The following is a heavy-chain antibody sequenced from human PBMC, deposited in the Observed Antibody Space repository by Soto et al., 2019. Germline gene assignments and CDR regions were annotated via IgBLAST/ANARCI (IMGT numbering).Heavy chain of an antibody. CDR1: GDSVSSNTAA. D-gene: IGHD3-10*01. V-gene: IGHV6-1*01. CDR2: TYYRSKWYN. J-gene: IGHJ4*02. CDR3: ARTGGAPDY. Sequence: SQTLSLTCAISGDSVSSNTAAWNWIRQSPSRGFEWLGRTYYRSKWYNEYAVSVKGRITINPDTSKNHFSVQLNSGTPEDTAVYACARTGGAPDYWGQGTLVTVSS.